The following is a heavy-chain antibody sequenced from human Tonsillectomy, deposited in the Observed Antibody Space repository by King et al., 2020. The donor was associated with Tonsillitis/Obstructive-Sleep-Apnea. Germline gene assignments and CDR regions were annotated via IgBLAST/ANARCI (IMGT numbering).Heavy chain of an antibody. Sequence: VQLVESGGGLVQPGGSLRLSCAASGFPVSSNYMSWVRQAPGKGLEWVSVIYSDGSTYYADAVKGRFTISRDNSKNTLHLQMNSLRAEDTAVYYCARGFGFDPWGQGTLVTVSS. CDR2: IYSDGST. V-gene: IGHV3-66*01. CDR1: GFPVSSNY. CDR3: ARGFGFDP. J-gene: IGHJ5*02. D-gene: IGHD3-3*01.